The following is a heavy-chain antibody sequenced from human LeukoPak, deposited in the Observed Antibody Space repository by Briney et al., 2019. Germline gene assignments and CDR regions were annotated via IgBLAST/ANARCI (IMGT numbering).Heavy chain of an antibody. Sequence: ASVKVSCKASGYSFSDYYIHWVRQAPGQGLEWMGWINPNSGGTHYAQKFQGRVTMTRDTSITTVYMELSRLRSDDTAVYYCAKWGTYYYDSSGDLGLDYWGQGTLVIVSS. CDR3: AKWGTYYYDSSGDLGLDY. D-gene: IGHD3-22*01. CDR2: INPNSGGT. CDR1: GYSFSDYY. J-gene: IGHJ4*02. V-gene: IGHV1-2*02.